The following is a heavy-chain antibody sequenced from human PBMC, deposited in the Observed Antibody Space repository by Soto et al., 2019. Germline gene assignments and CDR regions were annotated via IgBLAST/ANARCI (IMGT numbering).Heavy chain of an antibody. J-gene: IGHJ3*02. CDR2: ISYDGSNK. D-gene: IGHD2-2*01. Sequence: PGGSLRLSCAASGFTFSSYGMHWVRQAPGKGLEWVAVISYDGSNKYYADSVKGRFTISRDNSKNTLYLQMNSLRAEDTAVYYCARHLVPAAFDIWGQGTMVTVSS. V-gene: IGHV3-30*03. CDR1: GFTFSSYG. CDR3: ARHLVPAAFDI.